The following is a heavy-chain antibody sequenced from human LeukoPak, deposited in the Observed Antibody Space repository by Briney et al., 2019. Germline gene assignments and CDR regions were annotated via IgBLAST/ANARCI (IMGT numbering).Heavy chain of an antibody. CDR2: IKQDGSEN. CDR1: GFTFSSYW. D-gene: IGHD3-22*01. V-gene: IGHV3-7*01. CDR3: ARDYYDSRGYSRGYFDY. J-gene: IGHJ4*02. Sequence: PGGSLRLSCAASGFTFSSYWMSWVRQAPGKGLEWVANIKQDGSENYYVDSVKGRFTISRDNAKNSLYLQMNSLRAEDTAVYYCARDYYDSRGYSRGYFDYWGQGTLVTVSS.